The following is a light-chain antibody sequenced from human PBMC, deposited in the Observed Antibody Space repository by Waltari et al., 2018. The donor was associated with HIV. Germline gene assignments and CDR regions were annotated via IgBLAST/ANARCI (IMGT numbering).Light chain of an antibody. CDR1: SPNIGAGDD. CDR2: GNS. Sequence: QSVLTQRPSVSGAPGPRVTTSCTGLSPNIGAGDDETWYPQLPGTAHKLLIYGNSNRPAGVPDRFSGSKSGTSASLAISGLQPDDETDYYCQSYDRSLSNWVFGGGTKLTVL. V-gene: IGLV1-40*01. J-gene: IGLJ3*02. CDR3: QSYDRSLSNWV.